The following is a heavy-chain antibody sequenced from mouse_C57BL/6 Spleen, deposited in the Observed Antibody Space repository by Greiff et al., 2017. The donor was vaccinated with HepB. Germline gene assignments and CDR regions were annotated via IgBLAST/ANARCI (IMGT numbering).Heavy chain of an antibody. V-gene: IGHV1-72*01. J-gene: IGHJ1*03. D-gene: IGHD1-1*01. CDR1: GYTFTSYW. CDR3: ARGGYYGSTHWYFDV. CDR2: IDPNSGGT. Sequence: QVQLQQPGAELVKPGASVKLSCKASGYTFTSYWMHWVKQRPGRGLEWIGWIDPNSGGTKYNEKFKSKATLTVDKPSSTAYMQLSSLTSEDSAVYYCARGGYYGSTHWYFDVWGTGTTVTVSS.